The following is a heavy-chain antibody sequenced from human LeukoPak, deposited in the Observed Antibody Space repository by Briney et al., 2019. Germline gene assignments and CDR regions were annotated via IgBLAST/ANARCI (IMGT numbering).Heavy chain of an antibody. Sequence: SETLSLTCTVSGGSISSGSYYWSWIRQPAGKGLEWIGRIYTSGSTNYNPSLKSRVTISVDTSKNQFSLKVSSVTAADTAVYYCARESGLRYFDWLLWFDYWGQGTLVTVSS. D-gene: IGHD3-9*01. J-gene: IGHJ4*02. CDR1: GGSISSGSYY. V-gene: IGHV4-61*02. CDR3: ARESGLRYFDWLLWFDY. CDR2: IYTSGST.